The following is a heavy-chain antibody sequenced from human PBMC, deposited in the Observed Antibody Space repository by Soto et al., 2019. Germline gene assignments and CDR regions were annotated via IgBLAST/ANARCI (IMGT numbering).Heavy chain of an antibody. D-gene: IGHD3-22*01. J-gene: IGHJ6*02. Sequence: QVQLVESGGGVVQPGRSLRLSCAASGFTFSNYAMHWVRQAPGKGLEWVAVISYDGSNEYYADSVKGRFAISRDNSKNTLYLQMNSLRAEDTAVFYCARDLSSGYGYYYGMDVWGQGTTVTVSS. CDR2: ISYDGSNE. CDR1: GFTFSNYA. V-gene: IGHV3-30*09. CDR3: ARDLSSGYGYYYGMDV.